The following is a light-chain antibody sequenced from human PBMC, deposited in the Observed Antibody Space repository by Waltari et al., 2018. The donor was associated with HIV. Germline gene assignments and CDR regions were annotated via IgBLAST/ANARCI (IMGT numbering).Light chain of an antibody. Sequence: QSALTQPRSVSGSPGLSLPISFSGTSSAVGGYNFVSGYQQHPGKAPKLMIYDVSKPPSAVPDRFSGSKSGNTAPLTISGLQAEDEADYYCCSFAGSYTYVFGTGTMVTVL. CDR1: SSAVGGYNF. CDR3: CSFAGSYTYV. J-gene: IGLJ1*01. CDR2: DVS. V-gene: IGLV2-11*01.